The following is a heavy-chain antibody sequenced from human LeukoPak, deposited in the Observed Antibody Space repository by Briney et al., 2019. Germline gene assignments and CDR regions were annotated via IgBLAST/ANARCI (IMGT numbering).Heavy chain of an antibody. CDR3: ATEAGIAIPGRSWCFAV. V-gene: IGHV1-69*13. CDR2: ISPVFGTA. D-gene: IGHD2-2*02. CDR1: GGTFNNDA. Sequence: ASVKVSCKASGGTFNNDAVSWVRQVPAQGPEWMGRISPVFGTANYAETFQGRLTITADASTSRAHMHLSSLTPEDTAIYYCATEAGIAIPGRSWCFAVWGRGTLVTVSS. J-gene: IGHJ2*01.